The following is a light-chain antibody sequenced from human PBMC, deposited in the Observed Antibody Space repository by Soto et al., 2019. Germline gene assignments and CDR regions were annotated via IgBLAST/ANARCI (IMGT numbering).Light chain of an antibody. CDR1: QSVSSY. J-gene: IGKJ1*01. Sequence: EFVLTLSPATLSLSPVGRATLSCRASQSVSSYLAWYQQKPGQAPRLLIYDASNRATGIPARFSGTGSGTDFTLTISRLEPEDFAVYYCQQYGSSPWTFGQGTKVDIK. CDR3: QQYGSSPWT. V-gene: IGKV3-20*01. CDR2: DAS.